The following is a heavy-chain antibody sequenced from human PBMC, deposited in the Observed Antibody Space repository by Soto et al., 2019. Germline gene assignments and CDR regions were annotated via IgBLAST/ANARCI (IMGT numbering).Heavy chain of an antibody. D-gene: IGHD6-13*01. CDR3: ARGMIAAAGYYYYGMDV. CDR1: GGTFSSYA. Sequence: QVQLVQSGAEVKKPGSSVKVSCKASGGTFSSYAISWVRQAPGQGLEWMGGIIPIFGTANYAQKFQGRVTITADESTSTAYMELSSLRSEYTAVYYCARGMIAAAGYYYYGMDVWGQGTTVTVSS. V-gene: IGHV1-69*01. J-gene: IGHJ6*02. CDR2: IIPIFGTA.